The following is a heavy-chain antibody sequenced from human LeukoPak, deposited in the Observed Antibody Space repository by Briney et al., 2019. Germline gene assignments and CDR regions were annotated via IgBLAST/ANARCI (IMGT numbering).Heavy chain of an antibody. CDR1: GFTFSSYA. D-gene: IGHD6-19*01. J-gene: IGHJ4*02. CDR2: ISYDGSNK. Sequence: GGSLRLSCAASGFTFSSYAMHWVRQAPGKGLEWVAVISYDGSNKYYADSVKGRFTISRDNSKNALYLQMNSLRAEDTAVYYCARDFSGWYGYWGQGTLVTVSS. CDR3: ARDFSGWYGY. V-gene: IGHV3-30*04.